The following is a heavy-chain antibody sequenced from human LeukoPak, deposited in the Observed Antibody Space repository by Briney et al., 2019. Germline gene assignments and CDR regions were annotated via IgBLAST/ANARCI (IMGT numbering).Heavy chain of an antibody. D-gene: IGHD6-6*01. CDR3: ARGGSTAARDFDY. CDR1: GFTFSSYS. Sequence: PGGSLRLSCAASGFTFSSYSMNWVRQAPGKGLEWVSSISSSSSYIYYADSVKGRFTISRDNAKNSLYLQMNSLRAEDTAVYYCARGGSTAARDFDYWGQGTLVTVSS. V-gene: IGHV3-21*01. J-gene: IGHJ4*02. CDR2: ISSSSSYI.